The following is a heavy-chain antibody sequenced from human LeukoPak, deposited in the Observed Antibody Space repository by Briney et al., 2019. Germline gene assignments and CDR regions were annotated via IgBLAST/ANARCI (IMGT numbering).Heavy chain of an antibody. D-gene: IGHD6-19*01. J-gene: IGHJ4*02. Sequence: PGGSLRLSCAASGFTFSSYEMNWVRQAPGKGLEWGSYISSSGSTIYYADSVKGRFTISRDNAKNSLYLQMNSLRAEDTAVYYCARSGAVAGTDSFDYWGQGTLVTVSS. CDR1: GFTFSSYE. V-gene: IGHV3-48*03. CDR3: ARSGAVAGTDSFDY. CDR2: ISSSGSTI.